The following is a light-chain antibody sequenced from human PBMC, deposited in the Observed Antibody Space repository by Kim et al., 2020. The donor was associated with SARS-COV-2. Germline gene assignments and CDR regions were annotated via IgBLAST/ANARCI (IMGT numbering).Light chain of an antibody. Sequence: RTTATRTCTGNSNDVGNEGAAWLQQHQGHPPKLLSFRNNNRPSGISERFSASRSGNTASLTICGLQPEDEADYYCSAWDSILSGIIFGGGTQLTVL. CDR3: SAWDSILSGII. V-gene: IGLV10-54*04. CDR1: SNDVGNEG. J-gene: IGLJ2*01. CDR2: RNN.